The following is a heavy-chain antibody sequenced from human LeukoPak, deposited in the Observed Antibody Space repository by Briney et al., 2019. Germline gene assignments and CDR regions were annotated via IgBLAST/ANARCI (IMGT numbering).Heavy chain of an antibody. Sequence: GGSLRLSCAASGFTLSSYAMIWVRQAPGKGLEWVSSVSSSGSRKYYAVSVKGRFTVSRDNAENSLSLQMNSLRAEDTAVYYCARDKFRFDYWGQGTLVTVSS. J-gene: IGHJ4*02. CDR3: ARDKFRFDY. CDR1: GFTLSSYA. CDR2: VSSSGSRK. V-gene: IGHV3-21*01.